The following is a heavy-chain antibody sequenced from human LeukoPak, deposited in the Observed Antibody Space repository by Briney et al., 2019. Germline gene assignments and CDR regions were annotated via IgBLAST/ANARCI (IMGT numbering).Heavy chain of an antibody. CDR3: ARDPVTTGAFDI. Sequence: GGSLRLSCAASGLTFSHYVMSWVRQAPGRGLEWVSSISSSSSYIYYADSVKGRFTISRDNAKNSLYLQMNSLRAEDTAVYYCARDPVTTGAFDIWGQGTMVTVSS. D-gene: IGHD4-17*01. CDR2: ISSSSSYI. CDR1: GLTFSHYV. V-gene: IGHV3-21*01. J-gene: IGHJ3*02.